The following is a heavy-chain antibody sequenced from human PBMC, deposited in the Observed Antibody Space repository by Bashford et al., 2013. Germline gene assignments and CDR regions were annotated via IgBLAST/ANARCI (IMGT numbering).Heavy chain of an antibody. J-gene: IGHJ6*02. D-gene: IGHD2-2*01. CDR3: ARDNSRYCSSSSCPLYGMDV. Sequence: VRQAPGKGLEWLSSLSPDSTYIYYADSVKGRFTISRDNSKSTVYLQMNSLRAEDTAVYHCARDNSRYCSSSSCPLYGMDVWGLGTTVTVSS. CDR2: LSPDSTYI. V-gene: IGHV3-21*04.